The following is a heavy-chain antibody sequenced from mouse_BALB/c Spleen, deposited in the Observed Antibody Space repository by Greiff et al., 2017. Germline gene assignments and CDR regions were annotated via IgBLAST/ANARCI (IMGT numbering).Heavy chain of an antibody. J-gene: IGHJ3*01. CDR1: GYTFTSSW. CDR2: IHPNSGNT. V-gene: IGHV1S130*01. D-gene: IGHD1-2*01. Sequence: QVQLQQPGPVLVRPGASVKLSCKASGYTFTSSWMHWVKQRPGQGLEWIGEIHPNSGNTNYNEKFKGKATLTVDTSSSTAYVDLSSLTSEDSAVYYCAVGGTANDYWGQGTLVTVSA. CDR3: AVGGTANDY.